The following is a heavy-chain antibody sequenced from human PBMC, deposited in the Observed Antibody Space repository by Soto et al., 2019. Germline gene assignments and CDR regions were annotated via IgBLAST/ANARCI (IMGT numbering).Heavy chain of an antibody. D-gene: IGHD6-19*01. CDR2: INPSGGST. J-gene: IGHJ3*02. Sequence: GASVKVSCKASGYTFTSYYMHWVRQAPGQGLEWMGIINPSGGSTSYAQKFQGRVTMTRDTSTSTVYMELSSLRSEDTAVYYCAQESVHSSGWLGAFDIWGQGTMVTVSS. CDR3: AQESVHSSGWLGAFDI. CDR1: GYTFTSYY. V-gene: IGHV1-46*01.